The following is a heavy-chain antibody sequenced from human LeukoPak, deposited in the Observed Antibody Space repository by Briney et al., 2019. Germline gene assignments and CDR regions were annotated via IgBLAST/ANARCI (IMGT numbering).Heavy chain of an antibody. CDR2: INYSGST. CDR1: GAFINTNGYF. Sequence: SETLSLTCTVSGAFINTNGYFWGWIRQPPGKGLEWIGYINYSGSTNYNPSLKSRVTISVDTSKNQFSLKLRSVTAADTAVYYCAGDYGGNSLDVFDIWGRGTTVTVSS. CDR3: AGDYGGNSLDVFDI. D-gene: IGHD4-23*01. J-gene: IGHJ3*02. V-gene: IGHV4-61*08.